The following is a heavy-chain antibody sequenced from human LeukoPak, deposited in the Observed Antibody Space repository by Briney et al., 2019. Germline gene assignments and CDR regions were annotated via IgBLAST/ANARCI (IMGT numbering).Heavy chain of an antibody. CDR3: ARDPEERYFDWLIAAHNWFDP. D-gene: IGHD3-9*01. CDR1: GYTFTTYN. V-gene: IGHV1-18*01. Sequence: ASVKVSCKASGYTFTTYNINWVRQAPGQGLEWMGWISGYNGNTNYAQKLQGRVTMTTDTSTSTAYMELRSLKSDDTAVYYCARDPEERYFDWLIAAHNWFDPWGQGTLVTVSS. J-gene: IGHJ5*02. CDR2: ISGYNGNT.